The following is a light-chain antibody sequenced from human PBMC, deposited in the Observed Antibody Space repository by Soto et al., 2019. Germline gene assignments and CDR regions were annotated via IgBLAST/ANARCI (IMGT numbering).Light chain of an antibody. V-gene: IGKV1-39*01. CDR3: NQSYDIPT. J-gene: IGKJ5*01. CDR1: QGIRND. CDR2: AAS. Sequence: DIKMTQSASSLSASVGDRVNITCRASQGIRNDLGWYQQKPGKAPKLLIYAASSLQSGVQSRFSGSGSGTDFTLTVSSLQPEDFATYYCNQSYDIPTFGQGTRLEIK.